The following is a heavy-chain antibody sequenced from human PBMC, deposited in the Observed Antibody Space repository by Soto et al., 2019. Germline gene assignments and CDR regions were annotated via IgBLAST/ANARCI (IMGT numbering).Heavy chain of an antibody. V-gene: IGHV1-8*01. J-gene: IGHJ3*02. CDR3: ARGREQWLIIYFDAFDI. CDR1: GYTFTYYD. Sequence: QVQLVQSGAEVKKPGASVKVSCKASGYTFTYYDINWVRQTTGQGLEWMGWMNPNSGNTGYAQKFQGRVTMTRNTSISTAYMELSSLRSEDTAVYYCARGREQWLIIYFDAFDIWGQGTMVTVSS. D-gene: IGHD6-19*01. CDR2: MNPNSGNT.